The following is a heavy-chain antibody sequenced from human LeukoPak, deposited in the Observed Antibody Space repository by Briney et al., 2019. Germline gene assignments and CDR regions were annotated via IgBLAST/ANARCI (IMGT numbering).Heavy chain of an antibody. D-gene: IGHD5-24*01. Sequence: ASVKVSCKASGYTFTGYYMHWVRQAPGQGLEWMGWINPNSGGTNYAQKFQGRVTMTRDTSISTAYMELSRLRSDDTAEYYCARGKCGDGYNNRGCVSYWGQGTLVTVSS. CDR1: GYTFTGYY. V-gene: IGHV1-2*02. J-gene: IGHJ4*02. CDR3: ARGKCGDGYNNRGCVSY. CDR2: INPNSGGT.